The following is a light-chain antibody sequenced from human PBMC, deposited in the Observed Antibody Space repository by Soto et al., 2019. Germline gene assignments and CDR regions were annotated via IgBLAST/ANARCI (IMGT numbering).Light chain of an antibody. CDR3: QQYNNWPLT. CDR2: DAS. J-gene: IGKJ5*01. Sequence: EIVMAQSPATVPVSPGERVALSCRASQSVSIDLAWYQQKPGQAPRLLIYDASNRATGIPARFSGSGSGTDFTLTISSLQSEDFAVYYCQQYNNWPLTFGQGTRLEIK. CDR1: QSVSID. V-gene: IGKV3D-15*01.